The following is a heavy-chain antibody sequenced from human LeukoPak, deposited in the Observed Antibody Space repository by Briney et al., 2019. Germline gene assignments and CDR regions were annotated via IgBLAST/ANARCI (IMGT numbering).Heavy chain of an antibody. CDR1: GGTFSSYA. CDR2: IIPIFGTA. V-gene: IGHV1-69*06. Sequence: SVKVSCKASGGTFSSYAISWVRQAPGQGLEWMGGIIPIFGTANYAQKFQGRVTITADKSTSTAYMELSSLRSEDTAVYYCAKTPGGSSSWYLTQSGYYYYGMDVWGKGATVTVSS. D-gene: IGHD6-13*01. CDR3: AKTPGGSSSWYLTQSGYYYYGMDV. J-gene: IGHJ6*04.